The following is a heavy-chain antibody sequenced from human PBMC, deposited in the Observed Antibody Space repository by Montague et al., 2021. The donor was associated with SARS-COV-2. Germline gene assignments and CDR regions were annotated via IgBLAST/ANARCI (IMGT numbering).Heavy chain of an antibody. J-gene: IGHJ6*02. CDR2: ISYDGSVK. V-gene: IGHV3-30*18. CDR3: AKNRAIFWFGEGRESMDA. CDR1: GFSFSNFG. D-gene: IGHD3-10*01. Sequence: SLRLSCAASGFSFSNFGMHWVRQAPGKGLEWLAVISYDGSVKYYADFLRGRFSISKDNSKYTVYLQMNGLRPEDTAVYFCAKNRAIFWFGEGRESMDAWGQGTTVIVS.